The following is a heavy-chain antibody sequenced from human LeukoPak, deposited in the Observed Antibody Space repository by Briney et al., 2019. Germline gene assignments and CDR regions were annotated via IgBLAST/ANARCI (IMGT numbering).Heavy chain of an antibody. CDR3: ARDRLGGVIVD. V-gene: IGHV3-53*01. Sequence: PGGSLRLSCAASGFTVSSNYMSWVRQAPGKGLEWVSVIYSGGRTYYADSVKGRFTISSDNSKNTLYLQMNSLRAEDTAVYYCARDRLGGVIVDWGQGTLVTVSS. CDR1: GFTVSSNY. CDR2: IYSGGRT. J-gene: IGHJ4*02. D-gene: IGHD3-16*02.